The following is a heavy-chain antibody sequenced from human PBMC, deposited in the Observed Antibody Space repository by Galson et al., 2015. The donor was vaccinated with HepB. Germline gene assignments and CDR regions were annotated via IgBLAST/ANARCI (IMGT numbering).Heavy chain of an antibody. V-gene: IGHV3-7*03. D-gene: IGHD3-22*01. CDR1: GFTFSSYS. J-gene: IGHJ4*02. CDR2: IKQDGSEK. Sequence: SLRLSCAASGFTFSSYSMNWVRQAPGKGLEWVANIKQDGSEKYYVDSVKGRFTISRDNAKNSLYLQMNSLRAEDTAVYYCARDFRDYYDSSGSIPDYWGQGTLVTVSS. CDR3: ARDFRDYYDSSGSIPDY.